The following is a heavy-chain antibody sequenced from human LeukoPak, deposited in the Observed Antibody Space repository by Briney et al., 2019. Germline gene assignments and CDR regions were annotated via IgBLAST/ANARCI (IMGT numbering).Heavy chain of an antibody. J-gene: IGHJ1*01. CDR2: IYTSGST. CDR3: ARGTTVTSSGYFQH. Sequence: SQTLSLTCAVSGGSVSSGSYYWSWIRQPAGKGLEWIGRIYTSGSTNYNPSLKSRVTISVDTSKNQFSLKLNSVTAADTAVYYCARGTTVTSSGYFQHWGQGTLVNVSS. CDR1: GGSVSSGSYY. V-gene: IGHV4-61*02. D-gene: IGHD4-17*01.